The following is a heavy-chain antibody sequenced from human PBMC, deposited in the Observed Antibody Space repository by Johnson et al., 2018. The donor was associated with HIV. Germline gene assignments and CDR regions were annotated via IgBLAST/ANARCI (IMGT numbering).Heavy chain of an antibody. J-gene: IGHJ3*02. CDR2: ISGSGGST. Sequence: VQLVESGGGLVQPGGSLRLSCAASGFTFSSYAMSWVRQAPGKGLEWVSAISGSGGSTYYADSVKGRFTISSDNSKNTLYLQMNSLRAEDTAVYYCASAEKDIWYYDILTGYPNAFDIWGQGTMVTVSS. D-gene: IGHD3-9*01. CDR3: ASAEKDIWYYDILTGYPNAFDI. CDR1: GFTFSSYA. V-gene: IGHV3-23*04.